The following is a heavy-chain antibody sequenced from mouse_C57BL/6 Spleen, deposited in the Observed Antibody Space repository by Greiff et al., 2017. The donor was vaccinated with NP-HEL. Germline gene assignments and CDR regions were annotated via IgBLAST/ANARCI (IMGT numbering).Heavy chain of an antibody. CDR3: ARSYYDYDDAMDY. V-gene: IGHV1-7*01. Sequence: VQLQESGAELAKPGASVKLSCKASGYTFTSYWMHWVKQRPGQGLEWIGYINPSSGYTKYNQKFKDKATLTADKSASTAYMQLSSLTYEDSAVYYCARSYYDYDDAMDYWGQGTSVTVSS. CDR2: INPSSGYT. CDR1: GYTFTSYW. J-gene: IGHJ4*01. D-gene: IGHD2-4*01.